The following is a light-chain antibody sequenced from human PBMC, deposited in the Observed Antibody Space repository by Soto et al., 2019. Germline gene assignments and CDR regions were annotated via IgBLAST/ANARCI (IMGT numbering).Light chain of an antibody. CDR1: QNILSN. V-gene: IGKV3-15*01. Sequence: IVMRQSKATLSVSPGERATLSCIASQNILSNLAWYQQKPGQAPRLLIYGASTRATGIPVRFSGSGSGTEFTLTINSLQSEDFEIYYCQQYNNWPITFGQRTRLE. J-gene: IGKJ5*01. CDR3: QQYNNWPIT. CDR2: GAS.